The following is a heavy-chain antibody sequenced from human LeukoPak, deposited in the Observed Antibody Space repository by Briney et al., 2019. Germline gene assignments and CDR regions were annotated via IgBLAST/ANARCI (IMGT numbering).Heavy chain of an antibody. J-gene: IGHJ4*02. CDR1: GGTFNNYA. V-gene: IGHV1-69*04. CDR2: VVPMFGIR. D-gene: IGHD5-12*01. Sequence: SVKVSCKTSGGTFNNYAISWVRQAPGQGLEWMGRVVPMFGIRNYPQTFRGRVNITADRATNTVYMELRSLRAEDTAIYYCATEPSRSYSFDHLDFWGLGTPVTVSS. CDR3: ATEPSRSYSFDHLDF.